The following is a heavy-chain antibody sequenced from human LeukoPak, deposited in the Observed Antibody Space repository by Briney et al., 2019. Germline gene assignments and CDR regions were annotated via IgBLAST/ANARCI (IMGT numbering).Heavy chain of an antibody. D-gene: IGHD3-22*01. CDR1: GFTFSSYW. CDR3: ARDGQRYYYDSSGYPRYFDY. V-gene: IGHV3-23*01. CDR2: ISGSGGST. J-gene: IGHJ4*02. Sequence: GGSLRLSCAASGFTFSSYWMNWVRQAPGKGLEWVSAISGSGGSTYYADSVKGRFTISRDNARNSVYLQMNSLRVEDTAVYYCARDGQRYYYDSSGYPRYFDYWGQGTLVTVSS.